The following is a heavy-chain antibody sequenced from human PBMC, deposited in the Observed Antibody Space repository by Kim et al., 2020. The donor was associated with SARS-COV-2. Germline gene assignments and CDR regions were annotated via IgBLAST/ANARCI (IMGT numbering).Heavy chain of an antibody. CDR3: ARDLTGEFNPPITGTTNWFDP. CDR2: ISYDGSNK. D-gene: IGHD1-7*01. CDR1: GFTFSSYA. Sequence: GGSLRLSCAASGFTFSSYAMHWVRQAPGKGLEWVAVISYDGSNKYYADSVKGRFTISRDNSKNTLYLQMNSLRAEDTAVYYCARDLTGEFNPPITGTTNWFDPWGQGTLVTVSS. V-gene: IGHV3-30-3*01. J-gene: IGHJ5*02.